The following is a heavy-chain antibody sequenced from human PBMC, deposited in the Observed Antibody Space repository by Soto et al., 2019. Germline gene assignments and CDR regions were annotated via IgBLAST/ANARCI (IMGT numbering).Heavy chain of an antibody. CDR2: ISYDGSNK. V-gene: IGHV3-30-3*01. J-gene: IGHJ4*02. CDR3: ARDTRTFHFDY. Sequence: GWSLRLSCAASGFTFSSYAMHLVRQAPGKGLEWVAVISYDGSNKYYADSVKGRFTISRDNSKNTLYLQMNSLRAEDTAVYYCARDTRTFHFDYWGQGTLVTVSS. CDR1: GFTFSSYA.